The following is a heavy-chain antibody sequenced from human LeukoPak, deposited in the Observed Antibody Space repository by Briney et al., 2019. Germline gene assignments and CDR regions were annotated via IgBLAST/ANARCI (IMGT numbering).Heavy chain of an antibody. D-gene: IGHD2-8*01. CDR3: AKMYSTSPGSFDY. CDR1: GYSFTTYW. Sequence: GESLKISCKGSGYSFTTYWIGWVRQMPGGGLEWMGGIYPGDSDTRYSPSFKGQVTSLTVTSVGTACMHWRSLNASNTAKSSCAKMYSTSPGSFDYWGQGTLVIVSS. CDR2: IYPGDSDT. J-gene: IGHJ4*02. V-gene: IGHV5-51*01.